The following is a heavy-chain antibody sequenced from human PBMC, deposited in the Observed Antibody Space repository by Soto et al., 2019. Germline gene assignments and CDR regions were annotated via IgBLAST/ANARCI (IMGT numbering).Heavy chain of an antibody. CDR1: GFSVNDNY. Sequence: GGSLRLSCTASGFSVNDNYMAWVRLGPGKSPEWVAVIFTRGTAHYADSVTGRFTFSRDNSKRTLNLQLNNLRAEDTAVYYCTRLWGYYFDSWGQGTLVTVSS. J-gene: IGHJ4*02. CDR2: IFTRGTA. D-gene: IGHD3-3*01. CDR3: TRLWGYYFDS. V-gene: IGHV3-53*01.